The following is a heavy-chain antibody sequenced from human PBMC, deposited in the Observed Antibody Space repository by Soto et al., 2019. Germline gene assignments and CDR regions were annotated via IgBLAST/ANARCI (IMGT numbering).Heavy chain of an antibody. CDR3: ARLAGDGLDY. CDR1: GGTFSSYT. CDR2: IIPILGIA. J-gene: IGHJ4*02. Sequence: QVQLVQSGAEVKKPGSSVKVSCKASGGTFSSYTISWVRQAPGQGLEWMGRIIPILGIANYAQKFQGRVTITADKSTSTAYTELSSLRSEDTAVYYCARLAGDGLDYWGQGTLVTVSS. V-gene: IGHV1-69*02.